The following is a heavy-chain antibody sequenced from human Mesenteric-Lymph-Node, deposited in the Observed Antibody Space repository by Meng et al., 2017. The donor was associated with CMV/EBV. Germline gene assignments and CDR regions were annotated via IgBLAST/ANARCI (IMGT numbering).Heavy chain of an antibody. CDR3: ARVMEAACPDY. CDR1: GFTFSSHW. V-gene: IGHV3-7*01. Sequence: GESLKISCEASGFTFSSHWMSWVRQAPGKGLEWVANIKQDGSGKYYVDSVKGRSTISRDNVKNSLYLQMNSLRAEDTAVYYCARVMEAACPDYWGQGTLVTVSS. J-gene: IGHJ4*02. CDR2: IKQDGSGK. D-gene: IGHD6-13*01.